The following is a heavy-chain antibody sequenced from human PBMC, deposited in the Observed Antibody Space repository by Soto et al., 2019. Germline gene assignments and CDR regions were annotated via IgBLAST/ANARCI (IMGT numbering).Heavy chain of an antibody. J-gene: IGHJ3*02. D-gene: IGHD3-22*01. CDR3: ARLWSSGPFDAFDI. CDR1: GFTFSSYS. V-gene: IGHV3-48*01. Sequence: GGSLRLSCAASGFTFSSYSMNWVRQAPGKGLEWVSYISSSSSTIYYADSVKGRFTISRDNAENSLYLQMNSLRAEDTAVYYCARLWSSGPFDAFDIWGQGTMVTVSS. CDR2: ISSSSSTI.